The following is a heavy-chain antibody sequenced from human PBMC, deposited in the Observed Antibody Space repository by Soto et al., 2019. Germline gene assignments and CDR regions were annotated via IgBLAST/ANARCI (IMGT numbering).Heavy chain of an antibody. Sequence: GESLKISCQVSGYTFTIYWIGWVRQMPGKGLEWMGIIYPSDSDTRYSPSFQGQVTISADQSINTAYLQWDSLKASDTALYYCAKDISSSGWYSPFDYWGQGTLVTVSS. CDR2: IYPSDSDT. D-gene: IGHD6-19*01. CDR3: AKDISSSGWYSPFDY. V-gene: IGHV5-51*01. J-gene: IGHJ4*02. CDR1: GYTFTIYW.